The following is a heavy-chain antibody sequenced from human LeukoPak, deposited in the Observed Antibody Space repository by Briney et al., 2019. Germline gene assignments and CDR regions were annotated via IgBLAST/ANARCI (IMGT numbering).Heavy chain of an antibody. CDR2: ISSRGSTI. CDR3: ARAGRGYTYGSFDY. CDR1: GFTFSSYE. V-gene: IGHV3-48*03. D-gene: IGHD5-18*01. J-gene: IGHJ4*02. Sequence: GGSLRLPCAASGFTFSSYEMNWVRQAPGKGLEWVSYISSRGSTIYYADSVKGRFTISRDNAKNSLYLQMNSLRAEDTAVYYCARAGRGYTYGSFDYWGQGTLVTVSS.